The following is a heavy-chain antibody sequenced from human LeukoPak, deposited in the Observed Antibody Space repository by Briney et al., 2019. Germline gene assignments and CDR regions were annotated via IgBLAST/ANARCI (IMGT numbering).Heavy chain of an antibody. CDR1: GGSISSGGYS. CDR3: ARRGPMIARAPFDY. D-gene: IGHD3-22*01. CDR2: IYHSGST. J-gene: IGHJ4*02. Sequence: SETLSLTCAVSGGSISSGGYSWSWIRQPPGKGLEWIGYIYHSGSTYYNPSLKSRVTISVDRSKNQFSLKLSSVTAADTAVYYCARRGPMIARAPFDYWGQGTLVTVSS. V-gene: IGHV4-30-2*01.